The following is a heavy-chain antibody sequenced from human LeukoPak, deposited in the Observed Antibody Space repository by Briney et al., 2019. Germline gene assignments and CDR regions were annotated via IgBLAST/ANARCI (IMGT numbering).Heavy chain of an antibody. CDR1: GFTFSSYW. V-gene: IGHV3-7*03. CDR2: IKQDGSEK. Sequence: GGSLRLSCAASGFTFSSYWMSWVRQAPGKGLEWVANIKQDGSEKYYVDSVKGRFTISRDNSKNTLYLQMNSLRAEDTAVYYCAKAVGTYYYDSSGYFPDYWGQGTLVTVSS. D-gene: IGHD3-22*01. CDR3: AKAVGTYYYDSSGYFPDY. J-gene: IGHJ4*02.